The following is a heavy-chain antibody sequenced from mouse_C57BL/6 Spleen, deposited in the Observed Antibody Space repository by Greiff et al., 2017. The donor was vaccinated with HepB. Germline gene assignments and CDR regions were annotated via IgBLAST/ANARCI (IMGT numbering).Heavy chain of an antibody. J-gene: IGHJ4*01. V-gene: IGHV3-1*01. Sequence: EVKLQESGPGMVKPSQSLSLTCTVTGYSITSGYDWHWIRHFPGNKLEWMGYISYSGSTNYNPSLKSRISITHDTTKNHFFLKLNSVTTEDTATYDCARGDYYGSSAYYYAMDYWGQGTSVTVSS. CDR2: ISYSGST. CDR3: ARGDYYGSSAYYYAMDY. CDR1: GYSITSGYD. D-gene: IGHD1-1*01.